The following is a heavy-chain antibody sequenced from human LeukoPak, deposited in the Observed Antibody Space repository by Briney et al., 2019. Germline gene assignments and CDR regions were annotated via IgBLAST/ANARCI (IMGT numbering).Heavy chain of an antibody. J-gene: IGHJ1*01. CDR1: GYSFPCNW. Sequence: GESLQIYCKGSGYSFPCNWIGWASQMPGKGLEWMGIIYPGDSDTRYSPSFQGQVTISADKSISTAYLHWSSLKASDTAIYYCPTYAGTSSKYFQNWGQGTLVTVSS. D-gene: IGHD3-10*01. CDR2: IYPGDSDT. CDR3: PTYAGTSSKYFQN. V-gene: IGHV5-51*01.